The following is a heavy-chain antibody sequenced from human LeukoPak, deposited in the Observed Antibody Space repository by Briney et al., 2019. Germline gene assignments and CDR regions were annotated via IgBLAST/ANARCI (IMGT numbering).Heavy chain of an antibody. CDR1: GYTFTSYD. V-gene: IGHV1-8*01. CDR2: MNPNSGNT. CDR3: ARGGRWATSFPYDY. Sequence: ASVNLSCTASGYTFTSYDINWVRQATGQGLEWMGWMNPNSGNTGYAQKFQGRVTMTRSTSISTAYMELSSLRSEDTAVYYCARGGRWATSFPYDYWGQGTLVTVSS. J-gene: IGHJ4*02. D-gene: IGHD1-26*01.